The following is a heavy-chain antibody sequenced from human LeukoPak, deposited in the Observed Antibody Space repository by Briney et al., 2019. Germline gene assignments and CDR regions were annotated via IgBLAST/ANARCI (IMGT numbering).Heavy chain of an antibody. J-gene: IGHJ3*01. Sequence: HPGGSLRLSRAASGFTLSSFEMNWVRQAPGKGLEWVSYMSSSGGTIYYIDSVKGRFTISRDNAKNSLYLQMNSLRVEDTALYYCAREGYRGNSDAFDLWGQGTMVTVSS. CDR3: AREGYRGNSDAFDL. V-gene: IGHV3-48*03. D-gene: IGHD4-23*01. CDR1: GFTLSSFE. CDR2: MSSSGGTI.